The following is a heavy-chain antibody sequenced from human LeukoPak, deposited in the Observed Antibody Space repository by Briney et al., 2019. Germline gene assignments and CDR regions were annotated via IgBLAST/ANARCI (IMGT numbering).Heavy chain of an antibody. V-gene: IGHV3-7*01. CDR2: IKRDGSEK. CDR3: ARDREWFDP. J-gene: IGHJ5*02. Sequence: PGGSLRLSXAASGFTFSNYWMSWVRQAPGKGLEWVANIKRDGSEKYYVDSVKGRFTISRDNAKKSLYLQMNSLRAEDTAAYYCARDREWFDPWGQGTLVTVSS. CDR1: GFTFSNYW.